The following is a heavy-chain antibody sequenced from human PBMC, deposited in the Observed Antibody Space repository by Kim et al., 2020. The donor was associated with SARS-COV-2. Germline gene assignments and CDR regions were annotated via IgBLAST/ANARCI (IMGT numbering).Heavy chain of an antibody. Sequence: GGSLRLSCATSGFTFSSYSMNWVRQAPGKGLEWVSHVSGSGTTTKYADSVKGRFTISRDNAKNSLYQQMSGLRAEDTAGYYWVREHYWAFEIWGQGAMGT. CDR3: VREHYWAFEI. CDR1: GFTFSSYS. V-gene: IGHV3-48*04. D-gene: IGHD2-15*01. CDR2: VSGSGTTT. J-gene: IGHJ3*02.